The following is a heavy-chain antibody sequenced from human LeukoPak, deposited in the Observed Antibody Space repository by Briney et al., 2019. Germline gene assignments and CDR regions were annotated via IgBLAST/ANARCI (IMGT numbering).Heavy chain of an antibody. D-gene: IGHD3-10*01. CDR3: AREVTMVRGAAYFDY. Sequence: SETLSLTCAVSGYSISSGYYWGWIRQPPGMGLEWIGSIYHSGSTYYNPSLKSRVTISVDTSKNQFSLKLSSATAADTAVYYCAREVTMVRGAAYFDYWGQGTLVTVSS. CDR2: IYHSGST. V-gene: IGHV4-38-2*02. J-gene: IGHJ4*02. CDR1: GYSISSGYY.